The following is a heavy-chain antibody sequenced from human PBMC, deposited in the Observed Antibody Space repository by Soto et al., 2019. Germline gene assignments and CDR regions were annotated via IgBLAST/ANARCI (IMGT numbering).Heavy chain of an antibody. Sequence: SQTLSLTCAISGDSVSSNTAAWNWIRSSPSRGLEWLGRAYYRSNWRHDYAVSVRSRITVNPDTSKNHFSLQLNSVTPDDTAVYYCARGVAGSGFDLWGQGTLVTVSS. CDR3: ARGVAGSGFDL. CDR1: GDSVSSNTAA. V-gene: IGHV6-1*01. D-gene: IGHD6-19*01. CDR2: AYYRSNWRH. J-gene: IGHJ4*02.